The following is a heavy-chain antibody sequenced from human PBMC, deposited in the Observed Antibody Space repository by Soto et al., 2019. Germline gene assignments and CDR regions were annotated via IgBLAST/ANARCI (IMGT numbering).Heavy chain of an antibody. Sequence: GGSLRLSCAASGLPFSSYSMSWVRQAPGKGLEWVSAISGSGGSTYYADSVKGRFTISRDNSKNTLYLQMNSLRAEDTAVYYCAKGGSGRVLRFLEWLPEPPDYWGQGTLVTVSS. CDR1: GLPFSSYS. V-gene: IGHV3-23*01. J-gene: IGHJ4*02. D-gene: IGHD3-3*01. CDR2: ISGSGGST. CDR3: AKGGSGRVLRFLEWLPEPPDY.